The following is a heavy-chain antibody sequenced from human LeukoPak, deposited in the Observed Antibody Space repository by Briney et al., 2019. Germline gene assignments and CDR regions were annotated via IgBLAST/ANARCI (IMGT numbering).Heavy chain of an antibody. CDR3: ARESYCSSTSCYPYD. V-gene: IGHV3-30*02. CDR2: IRFDASGK. D-gene: IGHD2-2*01. CDR1: GFSFNTYA. J-gene: IGHJ4*02. Sequence: GGSLRLSCKASGFSFNTYAMHWVRQAPGKGLEWVGFIRFDASGKYYADSVKGRFTISRDNSKNTLFLQMNSLRAEDTAVYYCARESYCSSTSCYPYDWGQGTLVTVSS.